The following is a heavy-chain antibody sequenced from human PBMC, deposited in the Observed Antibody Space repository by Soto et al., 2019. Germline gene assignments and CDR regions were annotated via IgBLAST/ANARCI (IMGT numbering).Heavy chain of an antibody. CDR1: GYTFTGYY. Sequence: ASVKVSCKASGYTFTGYYMHWVRQAPGQGLEWMGWINPNSGGTNYAQKLQGRVTMTRDTSISTAYMELSRLRSDDTAVYYCARVDCYDILLCQEPSFDYWGQGTLVTVSS. V-gene: IGHV1-2*02. CDR3: ARVDCYDILLCQEPSFDY. D-gene: IGHD3-9*01. CDR2: INPNSGGT. J-gene: IGHJ4*02.